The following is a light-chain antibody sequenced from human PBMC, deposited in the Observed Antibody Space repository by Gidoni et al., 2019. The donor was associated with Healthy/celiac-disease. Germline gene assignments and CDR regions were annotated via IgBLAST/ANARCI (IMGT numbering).Light chain of an antibody. CDR2: GAS. Sequence: EIVLTQSPGTLSLSPGERATLSCRAIHSVSSSYLAWYQQQPGQAPRLLIYGASSRATGIPDRFSGSGSGTDFTLTISRLEPEDFAVYYCQQYCSSPRTFGQGTKVEIK. V-gene: IGKV3-20*01. J-gene: IGKJ1*01. CDR1: HSVSSSY. CDR3: QQYCSSPRT.